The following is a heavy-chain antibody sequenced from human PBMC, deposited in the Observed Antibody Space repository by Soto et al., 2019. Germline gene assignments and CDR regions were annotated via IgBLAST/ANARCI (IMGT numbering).Heavy chain of an antibody. CDR3: ARTRDYDILTGYYY. J-gene: IGHJ4*02. Sequence: QVQLQQWGAGLLKPSETLSLTCAVYGGSFSGYYWSWIRQPPGKGLEWIGEINHSGSTNYNPSLKSRVTISVDTSKNQFSRKLSSVTAADTAVYYCARTRDYDILTGYYYWGQGTLVTVSS. D-gene: IGHD3-9*01. CDR2: INHSGST. V-gene: IGHV4-34*01. CDR1: GGSFSGYY.